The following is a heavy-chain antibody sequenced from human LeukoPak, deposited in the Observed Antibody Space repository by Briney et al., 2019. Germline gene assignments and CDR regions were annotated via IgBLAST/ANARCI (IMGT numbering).Heavy chain of an antibody. J-gene: IGHJ4*02. CDR3: ARGDDFWSGPAPPDY. CDR1: GYTFTSYY. CDR2: INPNSGGT. D-gene: IGHD3-3*01. V-gene: IGHV1-2*02. Sequence: GASVKVSCKASGYTFTSYYMHWVRQAPGQGLEWMGWINPNSGGTNYAQKFQGRVTMTRDTSISTAYMELSSLRSEDTAVYYCARGDDFWSGPAPPDYWGQGTLVTVSS.